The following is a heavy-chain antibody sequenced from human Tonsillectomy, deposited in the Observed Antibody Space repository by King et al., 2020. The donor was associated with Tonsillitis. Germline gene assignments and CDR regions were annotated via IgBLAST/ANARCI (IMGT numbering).Heavy chain of an antibody. CDR1: GGSISSSSYY. Sequence: QLQESGPGLVKPSETLSLTCIVSGGSISSSSYYWGWIRQPPGKGLEWIGTIYYSGSTYYNPSLKSRVTISVDTSRNQFSLRLSSVTAADTALSYCARGSDTSADRWFDLWGQGTLVSVSS. V-gene: IGHV4-39*01. D-gene: IGHD3-3*01. CDR3: ARGSDTSADRWFDL. J-gene: IGHJ5*02. CDR2: IYYSGST.